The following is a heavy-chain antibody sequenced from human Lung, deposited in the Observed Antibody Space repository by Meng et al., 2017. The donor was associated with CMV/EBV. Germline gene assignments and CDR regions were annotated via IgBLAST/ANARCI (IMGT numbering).Heavy chain of an antibody. Sequence: SCAASGFTLKSYWRSWVRQAPGKGPEWVDNINQDGSDKCYVDSVNGRLTVSRDNANNALYLQMDSLRVDDTAVYYCARGPRRFDSWGQGTLVTVSS. CDR3: ARGPRRFDS. CDR1: GFTLKSYW. CDR2: INQDGSDK. J-gene: IGHJ4*02. V-gene: IGHV3-7*01.